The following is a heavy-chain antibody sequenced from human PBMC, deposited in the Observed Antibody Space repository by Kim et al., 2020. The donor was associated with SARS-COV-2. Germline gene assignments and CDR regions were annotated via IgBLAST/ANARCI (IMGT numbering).Heavy chain of an antibody. V-gene: IGHV1-69*13. CDR2: IIPIFGTA. CDR3: AGRLDWSGLPLGHNWFDP. CDR1: GGTFSSYA. Sequence: SVKVSCKASGGTFSSYAISWVRQAPGQGLEWMGGIIPIFGTANYAQKFQGRVTITADESTSTAYMELSSLRSEDTAVYYCAGRLDWSGLPLGHNWFDPWGQGTLVTVSS. D-gene: IGHD3-3*01. J-gene: IGHJ5*02.